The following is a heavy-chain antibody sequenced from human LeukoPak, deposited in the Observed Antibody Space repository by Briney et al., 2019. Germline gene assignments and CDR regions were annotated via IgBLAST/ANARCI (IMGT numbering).Heavy chain of an antibody. Sequence: GGSLRLSRAASGFTVSSNYMSWVRQAPGKGLEWVSVIYSGGSTYYADSVKGRFTVSRDNSKNTLYLQMNSLRAEDTAVYYCATRGYCSGGSCPGVDSWGQGTLVTVSS. CDR1: GFTVSSNY. J-gene: IGHJ4*02. D-gene: IGHD2-15*01. CDR2: IYSGGST. V-gene: IGHV3-53*01. CDR3: ATRGYCSGGSCPGVDS.